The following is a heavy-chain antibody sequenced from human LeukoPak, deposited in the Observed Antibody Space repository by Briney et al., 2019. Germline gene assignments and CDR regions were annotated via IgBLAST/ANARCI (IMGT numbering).Heavy chain of an antibody. CDR2: INPNSGGT. D-gene: IGHD6-13*01. CDR3: ARDVGITVADSFDP. V-gene: IGHV1-2*02. J-gene: IGHJ5*02. Sequence: ASVKVSCKTSGYTFTGYYMHWVRQAPGQGLEWMGWINPNSGGTNYAQKFQGRVTMTTDTSTSTVYMEVRGLRSDDTAMYYCARDVGITVADSFDPWGRGTLVTVSS. CDR1: GYTFTGYY.